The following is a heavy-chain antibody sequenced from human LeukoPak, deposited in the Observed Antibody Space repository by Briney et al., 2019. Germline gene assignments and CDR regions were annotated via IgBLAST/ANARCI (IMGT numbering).Heavy chain of an antibody. CDR3: ARRNDQYYFDY. V-gene: IGHV4-34*01. CDR2: INHSGST. Sequence: SETLSLTCAVYGGSFSGYYWSWIRQPPGKGLEWIGEINHSGSTNYNPSLKSRVTISVDTSKNQFSLKLRSVTAADTAVYYCARRNDQYYFDYWGQGTLVTVSS. D-gene: IGHD1-1*01. J-gene: IGHJ4*02. CDR1: GGSFSGYY.